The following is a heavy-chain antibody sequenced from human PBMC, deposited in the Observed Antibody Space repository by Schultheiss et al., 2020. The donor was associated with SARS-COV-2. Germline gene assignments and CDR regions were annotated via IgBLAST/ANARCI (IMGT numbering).Heavy chain of an antibody. V-gene: IGHV3-48*04. CDR1: GFTFSSYW. CDR3: ARDSPTVTTYYYYGMDV. Sequence: GESLKISCAASGFTFSSYWMNWVRQAPGKGLEWVSYISSSGSTIYYADSVKGRFTISRDNAKNSLYLQMNSLRAEDTAVYYCARDSPTVTTYYYYGMDVWGQGTTVTVSS. J-gene: IGHJ6*02. D-gene: IGHD4-11*01. CDR2: ISSSGSTI.